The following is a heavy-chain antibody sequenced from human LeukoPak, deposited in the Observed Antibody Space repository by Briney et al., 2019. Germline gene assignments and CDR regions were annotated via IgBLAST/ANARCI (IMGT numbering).Heavy chain of an antibody. V-gene: IGHV4-59*01. D-gene: IGHD6-13*01. J-gene: IGHJ6*03. CDR3: ARAGGFAGYMDV. CDR1: GGSISSYY. CDR2: IYYSGST. Sequence: SETLSLTCTVSGGSISSYYCSCIRQPPGKGLEWIGYIYYSGSTNYNPSLKSRVTISVDTSKNQFSLKLSSVTAADTAVDYCARAGGFAGYMDVWGKGTTVTISS.